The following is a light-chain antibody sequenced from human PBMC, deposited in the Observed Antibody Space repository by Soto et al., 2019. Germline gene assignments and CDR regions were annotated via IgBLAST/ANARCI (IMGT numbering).Light chain of an antibody. CDR3: QQYYGTPS. J-gene: IGKJ4*01. V-gene: IGKV4-1*01. Sequence: DIVMTQSPDSLAVSLGERATINCKSSQSVLYSSNNKNCLAWYQQKPGQHPKXLIYWESTRESGVPDRFSGGGSGTDFTLTISSLQAEDVAIYYCQQYYGTPSFGGGTKVDIK. CDR2: WES. CDR1: QSVLYSSNNKNC.